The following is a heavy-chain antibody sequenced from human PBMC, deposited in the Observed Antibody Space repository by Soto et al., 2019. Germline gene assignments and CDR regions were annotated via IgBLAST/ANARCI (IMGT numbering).Heavy chain of an antibody. D-gene: IGHD3-10*01. Sequence: GESLKISCKGSGYSFTSYWISWVRQMPGKGLEWMGRIDPSDSYTNYSPSFQGHVTISADKSISTAYLQWSSLKASDTAMYYCARHRANYYGSGSYYTSYYYYYGMDVWGQGTTVTAP. CDR2: IDPSDSYT. J-gene: IGHJ6*02. CDR3: ARHRANYYGSGSYYTSYYYYYGMDV. CDR1: GYSFTSYW. V-gene: IGHV5-10-1*01.